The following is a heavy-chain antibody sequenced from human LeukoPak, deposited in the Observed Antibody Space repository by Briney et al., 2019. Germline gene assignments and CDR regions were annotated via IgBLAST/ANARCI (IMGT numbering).Heavy chain of an antibody. V-gene: IGHV3-43D*03. CDR1: GFTFDDYA. D-gene: IGHD3-22*01. J-gene: IGHJ4*02. CDR3: ATAPYDSIGIFDY. CDR2: ISWDGDST. Sequence: GGSLRLSCAASGFTFDDYAMHWVRQAPGKGLECVSLISWDGDSTYYSDSVKGRFTISRDNNKNSLYLQMNSLRTEDTALYYCATAPYDSIGIFDYWAQGTLVTVSS.